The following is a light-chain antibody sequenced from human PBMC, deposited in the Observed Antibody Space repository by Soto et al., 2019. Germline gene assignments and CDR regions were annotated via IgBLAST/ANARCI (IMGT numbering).Light chain of an antibody. CDR1: QRIDRY. CDR3: HQYKEDALT. J-gene: IGKJ1*01. Sequence: DIQLTQSPSTLSASVGDRVTITCRASQRIDRYLAWYQQKPGKAPKLLVYDASTLEGGVPSRFSGSGSATEFILTISSLQPDDFATCYCHQYKEDALTSGRGTNVDIK. V-gene: IGKV1-5*01. CDR2: DAS.